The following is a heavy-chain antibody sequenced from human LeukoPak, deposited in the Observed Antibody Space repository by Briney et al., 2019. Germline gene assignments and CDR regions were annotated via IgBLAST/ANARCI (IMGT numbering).Heavy chain of an antibody. CDR3: AKEPSGSADY. D-gene: IGHD1-26*01. V-gene: IGHV3-43*02. CDR2: ISGDGGST. Sequence: HAGGSLRLSCAATGFTFDDYAMHWVRQAPGKGLEWVSLISGDGGSTYYADSVKGRFTISRDNSKNSLYLQMNSLSTEDPALYYCAKEPSGSADYWGQGTLVTVSS. J-gene: IGHJ4*02. CDR1: GFTFDDYA.